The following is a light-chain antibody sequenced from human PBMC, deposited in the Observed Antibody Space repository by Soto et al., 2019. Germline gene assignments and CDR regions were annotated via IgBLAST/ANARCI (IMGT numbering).Light chain of an antibody. CDR3: QQYKNWPVT. CDR1: QSVSSN. V-gene: IGKV3-15*01. Sequence: VMTQSPATLSVSPGEGVTLSCRASQSVSSNLAWYQQKPGQAPRLLFYGASTRATGVPARFSGSGSGTEFSLTISSLQSEDFAVYYCQQYKNWPVTFGGGTKVDIK. CDR2: GAS. J-gene: IGKJ4*01.